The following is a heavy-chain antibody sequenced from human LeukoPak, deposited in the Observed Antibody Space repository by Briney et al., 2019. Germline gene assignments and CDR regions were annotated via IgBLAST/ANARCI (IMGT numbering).Heavy chain of an antibody. CDR2: ISSSSSYI. CDR1: GFTFSSYS. V-gene: IGHV3-21*01. D-gene: IGHD4-23*01. CDR3: AIDGGGNSGIDY. J-gene: IGHJ4*02. Sequence: SGGSLRLSCAASGFTFSSYSVNWVRQAPGNGLEWVSSISSSSSYIYYADSVKGRFTITRDNAKNSLYLQMNSLRAEDTAVYYCAIDGGGNSGIDYWGQGTLVTVSS.